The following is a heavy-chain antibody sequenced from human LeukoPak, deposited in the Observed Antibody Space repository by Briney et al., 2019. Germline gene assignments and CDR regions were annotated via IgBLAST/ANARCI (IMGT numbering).Heavy chain of an antibody. CDR2: IYSGGST. Sequence: QSGGSLRLSCAASGFTVSSNYMSWVRQAPGKGLEWVSVIYSGGSTYYADSVKGRFTISRDNSKNTLYLQMNSLRAEDTAVYYCARDSDILTGSGMDVWGQGTTVTVSS. CDR1: GFTVSSNY. V-gene: IGHV3-53*01. J-gene: IGHJ6*02. CDR3: ARDSDILTGSGMDV. D-gene: IGHD3-9*01.